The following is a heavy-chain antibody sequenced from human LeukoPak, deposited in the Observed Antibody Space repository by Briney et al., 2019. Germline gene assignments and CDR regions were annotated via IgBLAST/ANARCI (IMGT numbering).Heavy chain of an antibody. CDR3: AKDKNDSGDYSSMDV. V-gene: IGHV3-30*02. CDR2: IQYDGRNK. Sequence: GGSLRLSCEPSGFPFSSYWMLWVRQAPGKGLEWVAFIQYDGRNKCCADSVKGRFTVSRDNSKNTLYLQMNSLRVEDTAIYYCAKDKNDSGDYSSMDVWGKGTTVTVSS. CDR1: GFPFSSYW. J-gene: IGHJ6*03. D-gene: IGHD4-17*01.